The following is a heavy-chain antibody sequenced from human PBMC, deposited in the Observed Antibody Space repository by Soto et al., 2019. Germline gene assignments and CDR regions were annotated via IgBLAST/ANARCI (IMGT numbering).Heavy chain of an antibody. Sequence: PSETLSLTCAVSGYSISSGYYWGWLRQPPGKGLEWIGSIYRGGSTYYNPSLNSRVTLSIDMTNNHVSLILNSVTAADTAVYYCARVGPWVPYYYDSSPYTFGNWFDPWGQGTLVTVSS. J-gene: IGHJ5*02. CDR1: GYSISSGYY. V-gene: IGHV4-38-2*01. CDR3: ARVGPWVPYYYDSSPYTFGNWFDP. CDR2: IYRGGST. D-gene: IGHD3-22*01.